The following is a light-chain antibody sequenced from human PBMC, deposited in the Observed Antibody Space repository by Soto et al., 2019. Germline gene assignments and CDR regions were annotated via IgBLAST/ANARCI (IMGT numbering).Light chain of an antibody. Sequence: DIQMTQSPSTLSASVGDRVTITCRASQSISKYLAWYQKKPGKAPKLLLYQASSLESGVPSRFSGSGYGTEFTLTISSLQPDDFATYYCQQYNTYSWFTFGPGTKVDIK. CDR1: QSISKY. J-gene: IGKJ3*01. V-gene: IGKV1-5*03. CDR3: QQYNTYSWFT. CDR2: QAS.